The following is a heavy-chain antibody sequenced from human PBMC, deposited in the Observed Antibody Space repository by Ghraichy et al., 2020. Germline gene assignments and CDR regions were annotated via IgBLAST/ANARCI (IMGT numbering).Heavy chain of an antibody. CDR2: ISGSGGST. Sequence: GGSLRLSCAASGFTFSSYAMSWVRQAPGKGLEWVSAISGSGGSTYYADSVKGRFTISRDNSKNTLYLQMNSLRAEDTAVYYCAKDRLLADQLLYEYSSGWYPHWGQGTLVTVSS. CDR3: AKDRLLADQLLYEYSSGWYPH. CDR1: GFTFSSYA. D-gene: IGHD6-19*01. J-gene: IGHJ4*02. V-gene: IGHV3-23*01.